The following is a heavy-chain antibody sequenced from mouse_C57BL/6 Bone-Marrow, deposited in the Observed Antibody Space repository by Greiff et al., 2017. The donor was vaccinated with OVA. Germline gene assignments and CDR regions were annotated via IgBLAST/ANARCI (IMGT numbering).Heavy chain of an antibody. CDR1: GYAFSSSW. CDR3: AREGDYDGL. Sequence: QVQLKESGPELVKPGASVKISCKASGYAFSSSWMNWVKQRPGKGLEWIGRIYPGDGDTNYNGKFKGKATLTADKSSSTAYMQLSSLTSEDSAVYFCAREGDYDGLWGQGTLVTVSA. V-gene: IGHV1-82*01. CDR2: IYPGDGDT. D-gene: IGHD2-4*01. J-gene: IGHJ3*01.